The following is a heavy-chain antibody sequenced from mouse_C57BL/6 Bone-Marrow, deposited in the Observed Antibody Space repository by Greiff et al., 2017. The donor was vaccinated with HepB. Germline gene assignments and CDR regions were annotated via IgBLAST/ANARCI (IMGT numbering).Heavy chain of an antibody. D-gene: IGHD3-2*02. CDR1: GYTFTSYW. V-gene: IGHV1-55*01. J-gene: IGHJ3*01. CDR2: IYPGSGST. CDR3: AISSGYSRDWFAY. Sequence: VQLKQPGAELVKPGASVKMSCKASGYTFTSYWITWVKQRPGQGLEWIGDIYPGSGSTNYNEKFKSKATLTVDTSSSTAYMQLSSLTSEDSAVYYCAISSGYSRDWFAYWGQGTLVTVSA.